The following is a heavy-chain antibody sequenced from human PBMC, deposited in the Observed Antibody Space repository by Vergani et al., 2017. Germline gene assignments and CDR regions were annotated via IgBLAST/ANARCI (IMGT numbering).Heavy chain of an antibody. D-gene: IGHD2-21*01. CDR3: ARMGGDDEGDACRIGYFDS. CDR1: GDSISSGVYY. J-gene: IGHJ4*02. Sequence: QVQLQESGPGLVKPSQTLSLTCSVSGDSISSGVYYWNWIRQHPGKGLEWIGYIYSTGSTHHNPSLRRRINMSVDTSKNQFSLKLNSVTAADTAMYYCARMGGDDEGDACRIGYFDSWGPGILVTVSS. V-gene: IGHV4-31*03. CDR2: IYSTGST.